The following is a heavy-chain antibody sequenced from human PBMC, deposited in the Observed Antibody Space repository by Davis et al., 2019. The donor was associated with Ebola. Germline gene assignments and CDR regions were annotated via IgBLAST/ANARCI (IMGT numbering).Heavy chain of an antibody. CDR2: INTDERRT. CDR3: ARGSTETGYWYFDL. J-gene: IGHJ2*01. V-gene: IGHV3-74*01. Sequence: GESLKISCAASGFTFNSYWMHWVRQVPGKGLVWVSHINTDERRTSYADSVKGRFTISRDNAKNTLYLQINSLRAEDSAVYFCARGSTETGYWYFDLWGRGTLVTVSS. CDR1: GFTFNSYW. D-gene: IGHD4-17*01.